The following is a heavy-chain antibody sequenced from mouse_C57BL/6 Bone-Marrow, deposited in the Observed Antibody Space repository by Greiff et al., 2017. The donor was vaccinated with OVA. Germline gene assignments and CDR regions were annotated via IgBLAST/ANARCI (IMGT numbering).Heavy chain of an antibody. CDR1: GYAFSSSW. CDR2: IYPVDGGS. CDR3: ARAPWFAY. V-gene: IGHV1-82*01. J-gene: IGHJ3*01. Sequence: VKLMESGPELVKPGASVKISCKASGYAFSSSWMNWVKQRPGKGLAWIGRIYPVDGGSNYKGNFKGRATLTADKSSSTAYMQLSSLTSEDSAVYFCARAPWFAYWGQGTLVTVSA.